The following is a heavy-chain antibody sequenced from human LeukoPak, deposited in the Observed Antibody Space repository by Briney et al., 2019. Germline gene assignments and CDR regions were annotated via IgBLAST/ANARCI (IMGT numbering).Heavy chain of an antibody. V-gene: IGHV1-69*05. D-gene: IGHD3-10*01. Sequence: GASVKVSCKASGATFTTYAIIWVRQAPGQGLEWMGGIIPVFGTANYAQRFQGRVTITTDESTSTAYMELTSLRSEDTAVYYCARRSPRSGIDYWGQGTLVTVSS. J-gene: IGHJ4*02. CDR1: GATFTTYA. CDR3: ARRSPRSGIDY. CDR2: IIPVFGTA.